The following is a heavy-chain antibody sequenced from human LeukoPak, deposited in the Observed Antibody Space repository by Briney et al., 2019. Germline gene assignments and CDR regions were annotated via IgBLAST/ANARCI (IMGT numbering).Heavy chain of an antibody. Sequence: PSETLSLTCTISGGSLSTYHWTWIRQSPGKGLEWIGYLYHRGSKNYNPSLKSRVTFSEDTSKNQFSMNLRSVTAADSAIYYCARDLKGYSIDVWGRGIAGTVSS. CDR3: ARDLKGYSIDV. V-gene: IGHV4-59*12. J-gene: IGHJ6*04. CDR2: LYHRGSK. CDR1: GGSLSTYH.